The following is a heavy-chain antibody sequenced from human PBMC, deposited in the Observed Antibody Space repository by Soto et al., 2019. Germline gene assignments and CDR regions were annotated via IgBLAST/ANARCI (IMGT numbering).Heavy chain of an antibody. Sequence: GGSLRLSCAASGFTFSSYWMSWVRQAPGKGLEWVANIKQDGSEKYYVDSVKGRFTISRDNAKNSLYLQMNSLRAEDTAVYYCARGYAMVREGGMDVWGQGTTVTVSS. J-gene: IGHJ6*02. D-gene: IGHD3-10*01. V-gene: IGHV3-7*05. CDR1: GFTFSSYW. CDR2: IKQDGSEK. CDR3: ARGYAMVREGGMDV.